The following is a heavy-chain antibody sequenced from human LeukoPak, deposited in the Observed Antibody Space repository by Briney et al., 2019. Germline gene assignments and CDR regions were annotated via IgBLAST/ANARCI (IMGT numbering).Heavy chain of an antibody. CDR3: ARGDTAMVHDY. J-gene: IGHJ4*02. V-gene: IGHV3-53*01. CDR1: GFTVSSNY. D-gene: IGHD5-18*01. CDR2: IYSGGST. Sequence: SGGSLRLSCAASGFTVSSNYMSWVRQAPGKGLEWVSVIYSGGSTYYADSVKGRFTISRDNSKNTLYLQMNSLRAEDTAVYYCARGDTAMVHDYWGQGTLVTVSS.